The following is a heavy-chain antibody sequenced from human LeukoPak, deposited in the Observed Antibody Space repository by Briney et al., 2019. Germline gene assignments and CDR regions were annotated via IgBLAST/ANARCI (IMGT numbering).Heavy chain of an antibody. CDR1: GYTFTHYG. J-gene: IGHJ3*02. V-gene: IGHV1-2*02. Sequence: ASVKVSCKTSGYTFTHYGISWVRQAPGQGLEWMGWINPNSGGTNYAQKFQGRVTMTRDTSISTAYMELSRLRSDDTAVYYCATDPSDAFDIWGQGTMVTVSS. CDR2: INPNSGGT. D-gene: IGHD2-2*01. CDR3: ATDPSDAFDI.